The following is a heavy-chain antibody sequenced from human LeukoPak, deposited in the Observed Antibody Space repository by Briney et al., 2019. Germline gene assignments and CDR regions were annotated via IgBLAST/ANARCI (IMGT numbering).Heavy chain of an antibody. D-gene: IGHD6-13*01. J-gene: IGHJ4*02. CDR2: MNPNSGNT. V-gene: IGHV1-8*01. CDR3: ASALDSRTPFDY. CDR1: GYTFTSYD. Sequence: ASVKVSCKASGYTFTSYDINWVRQATGQGLEWMGWMNPNSGNTGYAQKFQGRVTMTRNTSISTAYMELSSLRSEDTAVYYCASALDSRTPFDYWGQGTLVTVSS.